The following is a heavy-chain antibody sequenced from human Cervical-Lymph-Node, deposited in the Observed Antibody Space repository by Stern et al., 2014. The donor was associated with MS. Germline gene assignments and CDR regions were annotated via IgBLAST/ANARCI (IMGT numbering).Heavy chain of an antibody. CDR2: IYHSGST. Sequence: QLQLQESGPGLVKPSQTLSLTCTVSGGSISSGNYYWSWLRPHPGKGLEWIGSIYHSGSTYYNPPLKSRVTTSIDTSKNQFSLKLSSVTAADTAVYYCARGSREVLLPRFYFDYWGQGTLVTVSS. D-gene: IGHD3-3*01. CDR3: ARGSREVLLPRFYFDY. V-gene: IGHV4-31*03. J-gene: IGHJ4*02. CDR1: GGSISSGNYY.